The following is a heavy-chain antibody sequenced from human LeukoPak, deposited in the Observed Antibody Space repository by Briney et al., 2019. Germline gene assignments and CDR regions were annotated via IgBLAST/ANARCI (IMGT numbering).Heavy chain of an antibody. CDR3: ARQRGVTSLSYYYYMDV. J-gene: IGHJ6*03. CDR1: GYTFTSYH. V-gene: IGHV1-8*03. D-gene: IGHD4-17*01. CDR2: MNPNSGNT. Sequence: ASVKVSCKASGYTFTSYHINWVRQATGQGLEWMGWMNPNSGNTGYAQKFQGRVTITRDTSISTAYMELSSLRSDDTAVYYRARQRGVTSLSYYYYMDVWGKGTTVTVSS.